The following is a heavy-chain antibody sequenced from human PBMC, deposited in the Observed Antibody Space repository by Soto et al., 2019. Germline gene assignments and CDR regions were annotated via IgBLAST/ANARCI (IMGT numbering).Heavy chain of an antibody. CDR2: ISAYNGNT. D-gene: IGHD3-16*02. CDR1: GYTFTSYG. Sequence: QVQLVQSGAEVKKPGASVKVSCKASGYTFTSYGISWVRQAPGQGLEWMGWISAYNGNTNYAQKLQGRVTMTTDTSTSKAYMDLRSLRSDDTAVYYCARDNLYDYIWGSYRPIDYWGQGTLVTVSS. V-gene: IGHV1-18*01. J-gene: IGHJ4*02. CDR3: ARDNLYDYIWGSYRPIDY.